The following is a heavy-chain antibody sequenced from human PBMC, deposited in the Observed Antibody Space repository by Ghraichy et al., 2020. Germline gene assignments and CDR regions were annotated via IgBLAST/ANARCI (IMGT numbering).Heavy chain of an antibody. Sequence: ASVKVSCKASGYTFTSYGISWVRQAPGQGLEWLGLINVYNGNTNYAQKFQGRVTLTRETSTSIAYIEVRSLRSDDTAVYYCARGVRGSGSYAVDYWGQGTLVTVSS. J-gene: IGHJ4*02. CDR2: INVYNGNT. CDR3: ARGVRGSGSYAVDY. D-gene: IGHD3-10*01. V-gene: IGHV1-18*01. CDR1: GYTFTSYG.